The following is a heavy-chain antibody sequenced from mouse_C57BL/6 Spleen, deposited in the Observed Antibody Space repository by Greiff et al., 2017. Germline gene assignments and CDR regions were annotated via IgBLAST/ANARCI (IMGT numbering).Heavy chain of an antibody. Sequence: QVQLQQSGAELVRPGASVTLSCKASGYTFTDYEMHWVKQTPVHGLEWIGAIDPETGGTAYNQKFKGKAILTADKSSSTAYMELRSLTSEDSAVYYCTRQLRLPYYAMDYWGQGTSGTVSS. D-gene: IGHD3-2*02. V-gene: IGHV1-15*01. CDR2: IDPETGGT. CDR1: GYTFTDYE. J-gene: IGHJ4*01. CDR3: TRQLRLPYYAMDY.